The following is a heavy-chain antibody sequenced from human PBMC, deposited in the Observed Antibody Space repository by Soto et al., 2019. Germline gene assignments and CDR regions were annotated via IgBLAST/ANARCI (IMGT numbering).Heavy chain of an antibody. Sequence: EVELAESGGGLAPPGGSLRLSCAASGFTLSGYAMDWVRQAPGKGLEYVSGISSNGVGTYYANSVQGRFTISRDNSKNTVYLQMGSLRPEDMAVYYRARRARPDFYYMDVWGNGTTVTVS. V-gene: IGHV3-64*01. J-gene: IGHJ6*03. CDR3: ARRARPDFYYMDV. CDR1: GFTLSGYA. D-gene: IGHD6-6*01. CDR2: ISSNGVGT.